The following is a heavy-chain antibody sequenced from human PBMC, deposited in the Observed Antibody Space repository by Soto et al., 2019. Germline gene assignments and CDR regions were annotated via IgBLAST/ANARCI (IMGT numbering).Heavy chain of an antibody. V-gene: IGHV3-7*03. Sequence: EVQLVESGGGLVQPGGSLRLSCAVSGFSFSSAWMTWIRQAPGQGLERVAIMNEDGSERYYVASVKGRFTISRDNAKNALFLQRNSLRVEDTVVYICAVDRAYSRVDYWGQGSLVTASS. CDR2: MNEDGSER. CDR3: AVDRAYSRVDY. J-gene: IGHJ4*02. D-gene: IGHD4-4*01. CDR1: GFSFSSAW.